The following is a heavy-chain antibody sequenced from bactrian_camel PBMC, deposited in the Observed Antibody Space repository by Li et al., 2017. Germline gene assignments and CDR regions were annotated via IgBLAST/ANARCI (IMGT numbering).Heavy chain of an antibody. CDR1: EESNC. V-gene: IGHV3S67*01. D-gene: IGHD7*01. CDR2: IANDGST. CDR3: AAGKPRGGSCLLEYSDY. Sequence: DVQLVESGGGSVQTGGSLRLSCTYSEESNCMMWFRHTPGEEREGVAWIANDGSTAYAQSVRGRCTISKDKFKRTLYLQMNSLLPEDAGKYFCAAGKPRGGSCLLEYSDYWGLGTQVTVS. J-gene: IGHJ4*01.